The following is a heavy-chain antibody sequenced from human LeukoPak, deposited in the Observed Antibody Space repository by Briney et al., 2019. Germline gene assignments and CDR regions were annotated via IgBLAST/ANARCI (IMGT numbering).Heavy chain of an antibody. D-gene: IGHD3-22*01. J-gene: IGHJ4*02. CDR3: ARPYDTRGYFPDY. V-gene: IGHV3-21*01. CDR1: GFTFSSYA. CDR2: ISRGSDHI. Sequence: PGGSLRLSCAASGFTFSSYAMNWVRRAPGKGLEWVSSISRGSDHIFYADSMKGRFTIFRDNAKNSLYLQMNSLGAEDTAVYYCARPYDTRGYFPDYWGQGTLVTVSS.